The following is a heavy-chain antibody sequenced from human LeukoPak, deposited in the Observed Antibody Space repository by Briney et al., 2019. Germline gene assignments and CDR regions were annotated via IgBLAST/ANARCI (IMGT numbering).Heavy chain of an antibody. D-gene: IGHD2/OR15-2a*01. J-gene: IGHJ4*02. CDR2: ISSSGSPI. Sequence: GGSLRLSCTASGFFFSSYSMNWVRQAPGKGLEWLSYISSSGSPIHYADSVKGRFIISRDNAKNSLYLQMNNLTDEDTAVYYCARCINSCFYEEWGQGTLVIVSS. CDR1: GFFFSSYS. V-gene: IGHV3-48*02. CDR3: ARCINSCFYEE.